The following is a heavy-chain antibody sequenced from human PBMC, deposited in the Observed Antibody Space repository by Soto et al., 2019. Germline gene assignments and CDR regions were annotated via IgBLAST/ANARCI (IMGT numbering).Heavy chain of an antibody. J-gene: IGHJ4*02. CDR1: GGSISSATYY. D-gene: IGHD6-19*01. CDR2: IYYSGST. V-gene: IGHV4-31*03. Sequence: PSETLSLTCTVSGGSISSATYYWSWIRQYPGKGLEWIGYIYYSGSTYYNPSLKSRVTISVDTSKNQFSLKLSSVTAADTAVYYCARDRTVYSRGWSSYFDYWGQGTLVTVS. CDR3: ARDRTVYSRGWSSYFDY.